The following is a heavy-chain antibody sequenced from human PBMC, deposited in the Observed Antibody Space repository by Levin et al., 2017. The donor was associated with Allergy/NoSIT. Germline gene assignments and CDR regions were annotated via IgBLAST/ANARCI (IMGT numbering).Heavy chain of an antibody. J-gene: IGHJ3*02. CDR1: GGTFSSYA. Sequence: GASVKVSCKASGGTFSSYAISWVRQAPGQGLEWMGGIIPIFGTANYAQKFQGRVTITADESTSTAYMELSSLRSEDTAVYYCARRFIAAAGTGAFDIWGQGTMVTVSS. D-gene: IGHD6-13*01. CDR3: ARRFIAAAGTGAFDI. CDR2: IIPIFGTA. V-gene: IGHV1-69*13.